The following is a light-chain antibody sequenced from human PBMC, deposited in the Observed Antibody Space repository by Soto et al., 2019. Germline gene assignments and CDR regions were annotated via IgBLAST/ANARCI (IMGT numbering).Light chain of an antibody. V-gene: IGLV2-18*02. J-gene: IGLJ1*01. CDR2: EVS. Sequence: QSVLTQPPSVSGSPGQSVTISCTGTSSDDGSYNRVSWYQQPPGTAPKLKIYEVSNRPAGVPDRFSGSKSGNTASLTISGLQAEDEADYYCSSYASSSTYVFGTGTKVTVL. CDR1: SSDDGSYNR. CDR3: SSYASSSTYV.